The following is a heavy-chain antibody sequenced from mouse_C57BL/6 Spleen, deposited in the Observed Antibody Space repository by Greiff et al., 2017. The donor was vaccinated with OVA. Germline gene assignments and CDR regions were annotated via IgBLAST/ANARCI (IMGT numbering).Heavy chain of an antibody. CDR1: GYTFTSYW. J-gene: IGHJ3*01. CDR2: IDPYNSCT. D-gene: IGHD2-1*01. CDR3: ARPGGNYVTWFAY. Sequence: QVQLQQPGAELVKPGASVTLSCKASGYTFTSYWMQWVKQRPGQGLEWIGEIDPYNSCTNYNPTFKGKATLTVDTSSSTAYMQLSSPASEDSAVYYGARPGGNYVTWFAYWGQGTLVTVSA. V-gene: IGHV1-50*01.